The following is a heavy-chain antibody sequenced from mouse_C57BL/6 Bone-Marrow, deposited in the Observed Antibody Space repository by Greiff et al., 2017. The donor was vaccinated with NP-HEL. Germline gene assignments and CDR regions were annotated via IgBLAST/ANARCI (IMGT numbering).Heavy chain of an antibody. J-gene: IGHJ4*01. CDR2: IDPETGGT. V-gene: IGHV1-15*01. Sequence: QVQLQQSGAELVRPGASVTLSCKASGYTFTDYEMHWVKQTPVHGLEWIGAIDPETGGTAYNQKFKGKAILTADKSSSTAYMELRSLTSEDSAVYYCTREEGWLLPYYYARDYWGQGTSVTVSS. D-gene: IGHD2-3*01. CDR3: TREEGWLLPYYYARDY. CDR1: GYTFTDYE.